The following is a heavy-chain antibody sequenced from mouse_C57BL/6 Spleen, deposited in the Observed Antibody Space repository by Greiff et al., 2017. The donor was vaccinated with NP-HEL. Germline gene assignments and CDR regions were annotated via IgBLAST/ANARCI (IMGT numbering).Heavy chain of an antibody. V-gene: IGHV6-6*01. D-gene: IGHD1-1*01. Sequence: EVKVEESGGGLVQPGGSMKLSCAASGFTFSDAWMDWVRQSPEKGLEWVAEIRNKANNHATYYAESVKGRFTISRDDSKSSVYLQMNSLRAEDTGIYYCALITTVVTDWYFDVWGTGTTVTVSS. CDR1: GFTFSDAW. CDR3: ALITTVVTDWYFDV. J-gene: IGHJ1*03. CDR2: IRNKANNHAT.